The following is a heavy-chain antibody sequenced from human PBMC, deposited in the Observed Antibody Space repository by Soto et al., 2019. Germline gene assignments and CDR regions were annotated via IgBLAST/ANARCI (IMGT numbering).Heavy chain of an antibody. D-gene: IGHD3-22*01. CDR2: IYYSGST. V-gene: IGHV4-31*03. J-gene: IGHJ4*02. Sequence: QVQLQESGPGLVKPSQTLSLTCTVSGGSISSGGYYWSWIRQLPGKGLELIGYIYYSGSTYYNPSFNSRVTTSVDTSKNLFSLKLSSVTAADTAVYYCARGRDSSGYYYAPDYWGQGTLVTVSS. CDR3: ARGRDSSGYYYAPDY. CDR1: GGSISSGGYY.